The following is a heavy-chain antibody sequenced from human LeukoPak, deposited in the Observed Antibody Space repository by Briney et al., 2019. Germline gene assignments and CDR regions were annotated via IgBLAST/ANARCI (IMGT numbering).Heavy chain of an antibody. CDR2: ISSSSYI. J-gene: IGHJ3*02. Sequence: GGSLRLSYAASGFTFSSYSMNWVRQAPGKGLQWVSSISSSSYIYYADSVKGRFTISRDNSKNTLYLQMNSLRAEDTAVYYCAKAHYYDSSGYPDAFDIWGQGTMVTVSS. V-gene: IGHV3-21*01. D-gene: IGHD3-22*01. CDR3: AKAHYYDSSGYPDAFDI. CDR1: GFTFSSYS.